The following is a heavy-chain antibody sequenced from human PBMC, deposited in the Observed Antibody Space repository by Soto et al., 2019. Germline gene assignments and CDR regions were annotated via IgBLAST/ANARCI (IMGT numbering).Heavy chain of an antibody. CDR2: INPNSGGT. CDR3: ASSVYSSGWRLDY. V-gene: IGHV1-2*04. D-gene: IGHD6-19*01. J-gene: IGHJ4*02. Sequence: ASVKVSCKASGYTFTGYYMHWVRQAPGQGLEWMGWINPNSGGTNYAQKFQGWVTMTRDTSISTAYMELSRLRSDDTAVYYCASSVYSSGWRLDYWGQGTLVTVSS. CDR1: GYTFTGYY.